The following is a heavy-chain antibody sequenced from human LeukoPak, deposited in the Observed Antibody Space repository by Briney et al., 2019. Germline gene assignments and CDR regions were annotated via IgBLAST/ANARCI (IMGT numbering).Heavy chain of an antibody. D-gene: IGHD4-17*01. CDR2: IYPGDSDT. Sequence: GESLKISCQGSGYSFTSYWIGWVRQMPGKGLEWMGIIYPGDSDTRYSPSFQGQVTISADKSISTAYLQWSSLKASDTAMYYCARQTQSTDAYYYYGMDVWGQGTTVTVSS. J-gene: IGHJ6*02. CDR1: GYSFTSYW. V-gene: IGHV5-51*01. CDR3: ARQTQSTDAYYYYGMDV.